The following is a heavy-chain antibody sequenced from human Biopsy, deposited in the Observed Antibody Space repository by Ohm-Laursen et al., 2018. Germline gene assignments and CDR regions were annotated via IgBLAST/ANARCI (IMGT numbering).Heavy chain of an antibody. Sequence: ASVKVSCKASGYTFTGHYMHWVRQAPGQGLKWMGWINPNGGDTNYAQKFQGRVTMTTDTSVSTAYMELSGLTFDDTAVYYCARASMIRGVMDVDYWGQGTLVIVSS. CDR1: GYTFTGHY. D-gene: IGHD3-10*01. CDR2: INPNGGDT. V-gene: IGHV1-2*02. CDR3: ARASMIRGVMDVDY. J-gene: IGHJ4*02.